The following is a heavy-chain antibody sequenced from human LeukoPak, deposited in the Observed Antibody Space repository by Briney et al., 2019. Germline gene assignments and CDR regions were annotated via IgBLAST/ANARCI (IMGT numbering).Heavy chain of an antibody. Sequence: GGSLRLSCAASGFTFNKAWMSWVRLAPGKGLEWVGRIKNKGDGGTTDYAAPVKGRITVSRDDSRSTLYLQMNSLKTEDTAVYYCTTSGTPFEYWGQGTLVTVSS. CDR1: GFTFNKAW. J-gene: IGHJ4*02. V-gene: IGHV3-15*01. CDR2: IKNKGDGGTT. CDR3: TTSGTPFEY. D-gene: IGHD3-10*01.